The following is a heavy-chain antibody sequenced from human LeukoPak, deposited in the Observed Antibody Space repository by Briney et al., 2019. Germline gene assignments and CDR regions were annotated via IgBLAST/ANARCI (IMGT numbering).Heavy chain of an antibody. Sequence: SETLSLTCTVSGGSISSYYWSWIRQPAGKGLEWIGRIYTSGSTNYNPSLKSRVTMSVDTSKNQFSLKLSSVTAADTAVYYCARGARDILTGYYEYYFDYWGQGTLVTVSS. CDR2: IYTSGST. J-gene: IGHJ4*02. CDR3: ARGARDILTGYYEYYFDY. V-gene: IGHV4-4*07. CDR1: GGSISSYY. D-gene: IGHD3-9*01.